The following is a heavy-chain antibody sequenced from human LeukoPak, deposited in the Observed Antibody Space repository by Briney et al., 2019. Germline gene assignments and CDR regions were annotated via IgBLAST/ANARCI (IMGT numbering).Heavy chain of an antibody. CDR1: GFTFSSYG. CDR3: ARVKLLRADAFDI. J-gene: IGHJ3*02. CDR2: IRYDGSNK. Sequence: PGGSLRLSCAASGFTFSSYGMHWVRQAPGKGLEWVAFIRYDGSNKYYADSVKGRFTISRDNSKNTLYLQMNSLRAEDTAVYYCARVKLLRADAFDIWGQGTMVTVSS. V-gene: IGHV3-30*02. D-gene: IGHD1-26*01.